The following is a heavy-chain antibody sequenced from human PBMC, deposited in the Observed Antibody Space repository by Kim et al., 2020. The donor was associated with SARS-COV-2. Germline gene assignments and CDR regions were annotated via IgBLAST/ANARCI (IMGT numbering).Heavy chain of an antibody. D-gene: IGHD3-22*01. V-gene: IGHV3-15*01. Sequence: GGSLRLSCGASGFTLSNAWMSWVRQVPGKGLEWVGRIKSKTDDGTIDYAAPVKGRFTISRDDSENTLYLQMNSLKTEDTAVYYCTTDPYYYDSSGYRYYFDYWGRGTLVTVSS. CDR1: GFTLSNAW. CDR2: IKSKTDDGTI. J-gene: IGHJ4*02. CDR3: TTDPYYYDSSGYRYYFDY.